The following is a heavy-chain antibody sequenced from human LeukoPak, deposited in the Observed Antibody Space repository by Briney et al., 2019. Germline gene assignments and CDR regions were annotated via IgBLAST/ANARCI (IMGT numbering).Heavy chain of an antibody. CDR1: GFSLSTSGMC. D-gene: IGHD3-10*01. V-gene: IGHV2-70*11. Sequence: SGPALVKPTQTLTLTCTFSGFSLSTSGMCVSWIRQPPGKALEWLARNDWDDDKYYSTSLKTRLTISKDTSKNQVVLTMTNMDPVDTATYYCARDHYYGSGSYYFDYWGQGTLVTVSS. CDR3: ARDHYYGSGSYYFDY. J-gene: IGHJ4*02. CDR2: NDWDDDK.